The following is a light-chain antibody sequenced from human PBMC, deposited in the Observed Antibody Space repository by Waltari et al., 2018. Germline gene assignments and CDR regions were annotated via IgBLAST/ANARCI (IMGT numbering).Light chain of an antibody. CDR1: QSISRY. J-gene: IGKJ3*01. V-gene: IGKV1-39*01. CDR2: GAS. Sequence: QMTPSPSSLSASIGDRVIITCRTSQSISRYLSWYQQIPGKAPRVLIYGASTLQSGVPSRFSGSGSGTDFTLTISSLQPEDFATYYCQQSYSSPLTFGPGTKVDIK. CDR3: QQSYSSPLT.